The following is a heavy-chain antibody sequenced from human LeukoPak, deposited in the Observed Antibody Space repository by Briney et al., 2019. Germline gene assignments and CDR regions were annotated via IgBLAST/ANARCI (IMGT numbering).Heavy chain of an antibody. CDR3: ARDRITAAVNWFDP. Sequence: ASVKVSCKASGYTFTGYYMHWVRQAPGQGLEWMGWINPNSGGTNYAQKFQGRVTMTRDTSISTAYMELRSLRSDDTAVYYCARDRITAAVNWFDPWGQGTLVTVSS. CDR2: INPNSGGT. CDR1: GYTFTGYY. D-gene: IGHD2-2*01. J-gene: IGHJ5*02. V-gene: IGHV1-2*02.